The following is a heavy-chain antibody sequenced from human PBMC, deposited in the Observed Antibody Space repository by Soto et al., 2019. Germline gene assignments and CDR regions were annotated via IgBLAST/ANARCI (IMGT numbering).Heavy chain of an antibody. V-gene: IGHV4-4*07. CDR1: GASITSSSY. J-gene: IGHJ4*02. Sequence: QVQLQESGPGLMKPSETLSLTCTVSGASITSSSYWSWIRQPAGKGLEWIGRFSLSGTTNYNPSLRRRVTMSADVSKNQFSLRLTSVTAADTALYYCAREMTPPGAPAWYYFDSWGQGTLVTVSS. CDR2: FSLSGTT. CDR3: AREMTPPGAPAWYYFDS. D-gene: IGHD2-8*02.